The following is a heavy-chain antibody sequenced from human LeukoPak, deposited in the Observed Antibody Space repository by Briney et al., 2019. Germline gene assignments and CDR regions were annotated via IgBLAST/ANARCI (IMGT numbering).Heavy chain of an antibody. J-gene: IGHJ6*02. CDR2: VSNDGSST. Sequence: GGSLKLSCAASGFTLSNYWMHWVRQGPGKGLVWVSRVSNDGSSTAYADSVRGRFTISRDNAKNTLYLQMNSLRAEDTAVYYCARDGPDDYGDYVYSYHGLDVWGQGTTVTVSS. V-gene: IGHV3-74*01. D-gene: IGHD4-17*01. CDR3: ARDGPDDYGDYVYSYHGLDV. CDR1: GFTLSNYW.